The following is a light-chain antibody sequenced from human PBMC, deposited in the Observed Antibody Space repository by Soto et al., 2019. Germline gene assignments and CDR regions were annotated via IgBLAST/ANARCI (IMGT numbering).Light chain of an antibody. CDR1: QSVTSTY. V-gene: IGKV3-20*01. J-gene: IGKJ4*01. Sequence: DIVLTQSPGTPSLSPGERAILSCRASQSVTSTYLAWYQQKPGQAPRLLIYGASSRATGIPARFSGRGSGTEFTLTISRLEPEDFAVYYCEYYVTSITFGGGTKV. CDR2: GAS. CDR3: EYYVTSIT.